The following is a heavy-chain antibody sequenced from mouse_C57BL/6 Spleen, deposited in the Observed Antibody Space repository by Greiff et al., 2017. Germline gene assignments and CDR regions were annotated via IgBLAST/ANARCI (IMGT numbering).Heavy chain of an antibody. D-gene: IGHD1-1*01. CDR2: LYPGSGST. CDR1: GYTFTSYW. Sequence: QVQLQQSGAELVKPGASVKMSCKASGYTFTSYWITWVKQRPGQGLEWIGDLYPGSGSTNYNEKFKSKATLTVDTSSSTAYMQLSSLTSEDSAVYDWARSGYYYGSSHIDYWGHGTTLTVSS. CDR3: ARSGYYYGSSHIDY. V-gene: IGHV1-55*01. J-gene: IGHJ2*01.